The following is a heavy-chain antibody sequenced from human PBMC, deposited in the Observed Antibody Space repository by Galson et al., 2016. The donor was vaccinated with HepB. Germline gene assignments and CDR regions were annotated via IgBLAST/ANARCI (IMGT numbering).Heavy chain of an antibody. J-gene: IGHJ6*02. CDR1: GHTFTSYY. D-gene: IGHD6-13*01. CDR2: INPRSSNT. V-gene: IGHV1-46*01. CDR3: AAALDDYYYGMDV. Sequence: SVKVSCKASGHTFTSYYIHWVRQAPGQGLEWMGIINPRSSNTNYAQKFQGRVTMTRDTSTSTVYMKLSSLRADDTAVYYCAAALDDYYYGMDVWGQGTTVTVSS.